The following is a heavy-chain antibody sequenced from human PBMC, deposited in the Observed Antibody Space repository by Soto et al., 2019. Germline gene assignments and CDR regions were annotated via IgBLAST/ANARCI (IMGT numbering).Heavy chain of an antibody. CDR1: GDSISSSY. J-gene: IGHJ3*02. Sequence: SETLSLTCTVSGDSISSSYWSWIRQPPGKGLEWIGYIYYIGSTNSIPSLKSRVSISIDTSKNQFSLKLSSVTAADTAVYYCARRYGGAFDIWGQGTMVTVSS. CDR3: ARRYGGAFDI. D-gene: IGHD3-10*01. CDR2: IYYIGST. V-gene: IGHV4-59*08.